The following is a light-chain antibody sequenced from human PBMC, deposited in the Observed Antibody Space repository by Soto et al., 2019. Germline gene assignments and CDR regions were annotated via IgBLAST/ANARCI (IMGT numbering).Light chain of an antibody. J-gene: IGLJ1*01. CDR3: ETWDSNTRV. V-gene: IGLV4-60*03. CDR2: LEGSGSY. CDR1: SGHSSYI. Sequence: QPVLTQSSSASASLGSSVKLTCTLSSGHSSYIIAWHQQQPGKAPRYLMKLEGSGSYNKGSGVPDRFSGSSSGADRYLTISTLQSEDEADYYCETWDSNTRVVGTGTKLTVL.